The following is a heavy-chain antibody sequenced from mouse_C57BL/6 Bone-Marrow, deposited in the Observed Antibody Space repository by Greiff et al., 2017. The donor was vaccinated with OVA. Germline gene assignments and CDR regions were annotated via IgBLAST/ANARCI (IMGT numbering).Heavy chain of an antibody. V-gene: IGHV14-4*01. CDR2: IVPENGDT. CDR3: TANWYYFDY. Sequence: VQLQQSGAELVRPGASVKLSCTASGFNIKDDYMHWVKQRPEQGLEWIGWIVPENGDTEYASKFQGKATITADTSSNTAYLQLSSLTSEDTAVYYCTANWYYFDYWGQGTTLTVSS. CDR1: GFNIKDDY. D-gene: IGHD4-1*02. J-gene: IGHJ2*01.